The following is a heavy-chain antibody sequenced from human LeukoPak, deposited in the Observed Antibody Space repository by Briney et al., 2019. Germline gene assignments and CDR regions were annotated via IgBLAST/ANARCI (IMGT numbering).Heavy chain of an antibody. Sequence: GGSLRLSCAASGFTFSSYAVSWVRQAPGKGLEWVSTISGTGGSTYYADSVKGRFTISRDNSKNTLYLQMNSLRAEDTAVYYCAELGITMIGGVWGKGTTVTVSS. CDR3: AELGITMIGGV. V-gene: IGHV3-23*01. J-gene: IGHJ6*04. CDR1: GFTFSSYA. CDR2: ISGTGGST. D-gene: IGHD3-10*02.